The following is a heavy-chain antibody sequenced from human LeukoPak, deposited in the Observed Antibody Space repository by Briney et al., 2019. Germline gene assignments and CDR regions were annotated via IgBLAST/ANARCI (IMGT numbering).Heavy chain of an antibody. J-gene: IGHJ6*02. V-gene: IGHV4-34*01. Sequence: SETLSLTCAVYGGSFSGYYWSWIRQPPGKGLEWIGEINHSGSTNYNPSLKSRVTISVDTSKNQFSLKLSSVTAADTAVYYCARDGPDYDFWREGGMDVWGQGTTVTVSS. CDR3: ARDGPDYDFWREGGMDV. D-gene: IGHD3-3*01. CDR1: GGSFSGYY. CDR2: INHSGST.